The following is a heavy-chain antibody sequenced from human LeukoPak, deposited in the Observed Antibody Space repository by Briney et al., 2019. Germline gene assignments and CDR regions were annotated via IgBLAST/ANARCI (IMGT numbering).Heavy chain of an antibody. CDR1: GGTFDTYA. D-gene: IGHD2-2*01. J-gene: IGHJ5*02. V-gene: IGHV1-69*10. Sequence: GASVKVSCKASGGTFDTYAISWVRQAPGQGLEWVGGIIPTFGLVNYAEDFQGRATITADKSTSTFFMEMTSLRSDDTAMYYCVSSPPVGQLPIISYFDPWGQGTLVTVSS. CDR3: VSSPPVGQLPIISYFDP. CDR2: IIPTFGLV.